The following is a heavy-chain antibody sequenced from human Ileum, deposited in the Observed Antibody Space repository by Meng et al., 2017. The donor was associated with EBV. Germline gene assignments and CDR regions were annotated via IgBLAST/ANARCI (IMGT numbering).Heavy chain of an antibody. J-gene: IGHJ4*02. V-gene: IGHV4-30-4*01. CDR3: ARDSSVTSKRGFDF. Sequence: VQLQTPGQGLLKPSQTLSLTCAVSGASISSGDHYWSCIRQPPGKGLEWIGYTYYSGSTYYNPSLNSRVTMSVDTSKNQFSLKLSSVTAADTAVYYCARDSSVTSKRGFDFWGQGTLVTVSS. D-gene: IGHD2-21*02. CDR1: GASISSGDHY. CDR2: TYYSGST.